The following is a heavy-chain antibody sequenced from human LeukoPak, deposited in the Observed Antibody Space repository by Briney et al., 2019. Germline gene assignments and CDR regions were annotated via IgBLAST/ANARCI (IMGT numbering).Heavy chain of an antibody. CDR2: IYPGDSDT. J-gene: IGHJ4*02. V-gene: IGHV5-51*01. Sequence: ESLKISCKGSGYSFTSYWIGWVRPMPGKGLEWMGIIYPGDSDTRYSPSFQGQVTISADKSISTAYLQWSSLKASDTAMYYCARRNDFWSGYYYFDYWGQGTLVTVSS. CDR1: GYSFTSYW. CDR3: ARRNDFWSGYYYFDY. D-gene: IGHD3-3*01.